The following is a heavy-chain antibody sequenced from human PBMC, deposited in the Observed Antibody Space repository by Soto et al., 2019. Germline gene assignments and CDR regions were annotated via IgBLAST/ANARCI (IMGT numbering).Heavy chain of an antibody. Sequence: GESLKISCKGSGYSFTSYWIGWVRQMPGKGLEWMGIIYPGDSDTRYSPSFQGQVTISADKSISTAYRQWSSLKASDTTMYYCARAYYDFWSGYYSGLVGDNYYYMDVWGKGTTVTVSS. J-gene: IGHJ6*03. CDR1: GYSFTSYW. D-gene: IGHD3-3*01. V-gene: IGHV5-51*01. CDR3: ARAYYDFWSGYYSGLVGDNYYYMDV. CDR2: IYPGDSDT.